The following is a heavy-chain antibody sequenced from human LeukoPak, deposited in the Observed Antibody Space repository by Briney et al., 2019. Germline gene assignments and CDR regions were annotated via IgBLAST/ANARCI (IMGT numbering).Heavy chain of an antibody. CDR3: AKAEYYYDSSGYSQDY. Sequence: GGSLRLSCAASGFTFSSYAMSRVRQAPGKGLEWVSAISGSGGSTYYADSVKGRFTISRDNSKNTLYLQMNSLRAEDTAVYYCAKAEYYYDSSGYSQDYWGQGTLVTVSS. V-gene: IGHV3-23*01. J-gene: IGHJ4*02. D-gene: IGHD3-22*01. CDR2: ISGSGGST. CDR1: GFTFSSYA.